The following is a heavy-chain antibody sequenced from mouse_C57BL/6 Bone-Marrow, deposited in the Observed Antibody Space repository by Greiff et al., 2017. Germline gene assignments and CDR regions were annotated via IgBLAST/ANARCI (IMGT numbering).Heavy chain of an antibody. CDR1: GYTFTSYW. Sequence: VQLQQPGAELVKPGASVKLSCKASGYTFTSYWMHWVKQRPGRGLEWIGRIDPNRGGTKYNEKFKSKATLTVDKPSSTAYMQLSSLTSEGSAVYYCARSEITTLAFCDYWGQGTTLTVSS. CDR2: IDPNRGGT. CDR3: ARSEITTLAFCDY. J-gene: IGHJ2*01. D-gene: IGHD1-1*01. V-gene: IGHV1-72*01.